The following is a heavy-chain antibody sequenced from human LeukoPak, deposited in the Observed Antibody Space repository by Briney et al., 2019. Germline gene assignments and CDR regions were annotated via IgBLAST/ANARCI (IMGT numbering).Heavy chain of an antibody. Sequence: SSETLSLTCAVYDGSFRGYYWSWIRQSPGTGLQWIGESNPTATTSYNPSLQSRVSLSVDTSKNQFSLRVSSVTAADTAVYYCARGLVVVPAASPPDDYWGQGTLVTVSS. CDR1: DGSFRGYY. D-gene: IGHD2-2*01. CDR2: SNPTATT. CDR3: ARGLVVVPAASPPDDY. V-gene: IGHV4-34*01. J-gene: IGHJ4*02.